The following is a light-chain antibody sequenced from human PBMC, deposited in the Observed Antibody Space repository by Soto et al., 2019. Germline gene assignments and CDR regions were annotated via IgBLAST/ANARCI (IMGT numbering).Light chain of an antibody. CDR3: QQGNRFPYT. CDR1: QGIGSW. Sequence: DIQMTQSPSSVSASVGDRVTITCRASQGIGSWLAWYQQKPGKAPKLLIYAASTLQSGVPSRLSGSGSGTDFTLTISSLEPEDFATYYCQQGNRFPYTFGQGIKLEIK. CDR2: AAS. J-gene: IGKJ2*01. V-gene: IGKV1-12*01.